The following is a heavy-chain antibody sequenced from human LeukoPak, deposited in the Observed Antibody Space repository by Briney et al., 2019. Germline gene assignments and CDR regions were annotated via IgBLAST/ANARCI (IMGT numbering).Heavy chain of an antibody. Sequence: ASVKVSCKASGYTFTGYYMHWVRQAPGQGLEWMGRINPNSGGTNYAQKFQGRVTMTRDTSISTAYMELSRLRSDDTAVYYCARAFSRSSFYFNYWGQGTLVTVSS. D-gene: IGHD6-6*01. CDR1: GYTFTGYY. CDR2: INPNSGGT. J-gene: IGHJ4*02. CDR3: ARAFSRSSFYFNY. V-gene: IGHV1-2*06.